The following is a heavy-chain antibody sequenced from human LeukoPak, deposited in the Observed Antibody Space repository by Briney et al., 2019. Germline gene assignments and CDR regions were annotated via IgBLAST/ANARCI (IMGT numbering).Heavy chain of an antibody. J-gene: IGHJ4*02. CDR3: ARGGYGSGATTFDY. Sequence: VASVKVSCKASGYTFTSYDINWVRQATGQGLEWMGWMNPNSGNTGYAQKFQGRVTITADKSTSTAYMELSSLRSEDTAVYYCARGGYGSGATTFDYWGQGTLVTVSS. CDR1: GYTFTSYD. CDR2: MNPNSGNT. V-gene: IGHV1-8*03. D-gene: IGHD3-10*01.